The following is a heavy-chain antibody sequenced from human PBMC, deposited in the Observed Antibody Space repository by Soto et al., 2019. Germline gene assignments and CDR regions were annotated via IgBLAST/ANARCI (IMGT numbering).Heavy chain of an antibody. J-gene: IGHJ1*01. V-gene: IGHV3-30-3*01. D-gene: IGHD6-13*01. CDR3: ARVAGAAAGTEEEYFQH. Sequence: GGSLRLSCAASGFTFSSYAMHWVRQAPGKGLEWVAVISYDGSNKYYADSVKGRFTISRDNSKNTLYLQMNSLRAEDTAVYYCARVAGAAAGTEEEYFQHWGQGTLVTVSS. CDR2: ISYDGSNK. CDR1: GFTFSSYA.